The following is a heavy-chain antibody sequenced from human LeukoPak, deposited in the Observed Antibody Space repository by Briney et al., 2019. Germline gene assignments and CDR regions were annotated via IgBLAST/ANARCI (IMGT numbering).Heavy chain of an antibody. V-gene: IGHV1-69*13. CDR1: GGTFSSYA. D-gene: IGHD6-19*01. Sequence: SVKVSCKASGGTFSSYAISWVRQAPGQGLEWMGGIIPIFGTANYAQKFQGRVTITADESTSTAYMELSSLRSEDTAVYYCAREPHTFVAGTYHYYYYMDVWGKGTTVTISS. J-gene: IGHJ6*03. CDR2: IIPIFGTA. CDR3: AREPHTFVAGTYHYYYYMDV.